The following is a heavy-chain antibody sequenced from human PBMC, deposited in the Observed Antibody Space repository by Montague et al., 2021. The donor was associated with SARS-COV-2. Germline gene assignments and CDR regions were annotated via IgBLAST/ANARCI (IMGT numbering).Heavy chain of an antibody. D-gene: IGHD4/OR15-4a*01. Sequence: SETLSLTCSVSGGSITTDYWSWVRQPSGQGLERVGRLSISGSTNXYPSLKGRVTMSLATSKNQVSLKLSSVTAADTAVYYCARDASSANSPANNWFDSWGQRSPVTVSS. CDR3: ARDASSANSPANNWFDS. J-gene: IGHJ5*01. V-gene: IGHV4-4*07. CDR1: GGSITTDY. CDR2: LSISGST.